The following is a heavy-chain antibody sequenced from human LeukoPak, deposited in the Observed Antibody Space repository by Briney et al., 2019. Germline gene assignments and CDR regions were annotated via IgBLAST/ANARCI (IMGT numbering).Heavy chain of an antibody. CDR1: GFTFSSYE. V-gene: IGHV3-48*03. J-gene: IGHJ4*02. D-gene: IGHD3-9*01. CDR2: ISSSGSTI. CDR3: ARALNFDWLYYFDY. Sequence: PGGSLRLSCAASGFTFSSYEMNWVRQAPGKGLEWVSYISSSGSTIYYADSVKGRFTISRDNAKNSLYLQMNSLRAEDTAVYYCARALNFDWLYYFDYWGQGTLVTVSS.